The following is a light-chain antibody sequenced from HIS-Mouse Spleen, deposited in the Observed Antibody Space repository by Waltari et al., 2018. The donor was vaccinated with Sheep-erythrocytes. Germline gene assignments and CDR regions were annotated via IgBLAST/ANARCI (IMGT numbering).Light chain of an antibody. CDR2: AAS. CDR3: QQSYSTPPLT. J-gene: IGKJ4*01. CDR1: QSISSY. Sequence: DIQMTQSPSSLSASVGDRVTITCRASQSISSYLNWYQQKPGKAPKLLIYAASSLQSGGPSRFSGSGSGTDFTLTISSLQLEDFATYYCQQSYSTPPLTFGGGTKVEIK. V-gene: IGKV1-39*01.